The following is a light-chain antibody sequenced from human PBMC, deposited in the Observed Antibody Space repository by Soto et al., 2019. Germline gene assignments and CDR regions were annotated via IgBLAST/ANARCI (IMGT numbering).Light chain of an antibody. Sequence: EMVMTQSPATLSVSPGERVTLSCRASESVHRNLAWYQQKPGQGPSLLIYYASTRVTGVPYRFSGGGSGTEFSLTISSLQSDEFGVYYCQHYSNWAPTFGPGTKLEIK. J-gene: IGKJ3*01. CDR2: YAS. CDR3: QHYSNWAPT. V-gene: IGKV3-15*01. CDR1: ESVHRN.